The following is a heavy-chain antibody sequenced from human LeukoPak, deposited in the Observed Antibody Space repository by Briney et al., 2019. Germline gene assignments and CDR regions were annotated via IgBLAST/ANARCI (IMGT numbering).Heavy chain of an antibody. J-gene: IGHJ6*02. CDR3: ARAPRGESDAASGFYGVDV. V-gene: IGHV4-59*01. Sequence: NTSETLSLTCTVSGGSISTYYWTWIRQPPGKGLEWIGFSDYSGSTNYNPSLKSRVTISVDTSTNQFSLKLNSVTAADTAVYYCARAPRGESDAASGFYGVDVWGQGTTVTVSS. CDR2: SDYSGST. CDR1: GGSISTYY. D-gene: IGHD3-22*01.